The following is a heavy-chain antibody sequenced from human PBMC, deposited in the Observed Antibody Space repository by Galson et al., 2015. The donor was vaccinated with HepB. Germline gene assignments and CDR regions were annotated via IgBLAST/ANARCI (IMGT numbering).Heavy chain of an antibody. V-gene: IGHV3-30*18. CDR2: ISYDGSNK. D-gene: IGHD6-13*01. CDR1: GFTFSSYG. CDR3: AKDPSYGYSSSFVDY. J-gene: IGHJ4*02. Sequence: SLRLSCAVSGFTFSSYGMHWVRQAPGKGLEWVAVISYDGSNKYYADSVKGRFTISRDNSKNTLYLQMNSLGTEDTAVYYCAKDPSYGYSSSFVDYWGQGTLVTVSS.